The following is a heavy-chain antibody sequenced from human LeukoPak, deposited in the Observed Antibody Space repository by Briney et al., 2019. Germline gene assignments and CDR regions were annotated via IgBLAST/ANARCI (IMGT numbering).Heavy chain of an antibody. D-gene: IGHD6-19*01. CDR3: ARAQYSSGWYGYYYYYMDV. CDR1: GLNFKFYA. V-gene: IGHV3-20*04. Sequence: GGSLRLSCAVSGLNFKFYAMTWVRQAPGRGLQWVSSINNSGTRTFYEDSVRGRFTISRDNAKNSLYLQMNSLRAEDTALYYCARAQYSSGWYGYYYYYMDVWGKGTTVTVSS. J-gene: IGHJ6*03. CDR2: INNSGTRT.